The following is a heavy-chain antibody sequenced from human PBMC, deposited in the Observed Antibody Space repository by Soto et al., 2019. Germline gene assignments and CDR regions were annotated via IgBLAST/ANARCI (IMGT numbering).Heavy chain of an antibody. CDR2: ISSSSSYT. CDR3: ARDMGYSNYGDY. D-gene: IGHD4-4*01. V-gene: IGHV3-11*06. Sequence: GGSLRLSCAASGFTFSDYYMSWIRQAPGKGLEWVSYISSSSSYTNYADSVKGRFTISRDNAKNSLYLQMNSLRAEDTAVYYCARDMGYSNYGDYWGQGTLVTVSS. CDR1: GFTFSDYY. J-gene: IGHJ4*02.